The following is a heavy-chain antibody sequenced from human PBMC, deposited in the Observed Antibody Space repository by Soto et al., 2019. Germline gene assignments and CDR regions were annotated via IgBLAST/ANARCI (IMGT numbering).Heavy chain of an antibody. J-gene: IGHJ4*02. CDR3: ARYYGVMVLNY. V-gene: IGHV4-34*02. D-gene: IGHD4-17*01. CDR1: GGSFSGYY. Sequence: QVQLQQWGAGLLKPSETLSLTCAVYGGSFSGYYWGWIRQPPGKGLEWVGGINNSGSTNYNQSRRSRVIIPVVTCRYKLSQKLRSVPAADTAVYYCARYYGVMVLNYWGQGTLVTVSS. CDR2: INNSGST.